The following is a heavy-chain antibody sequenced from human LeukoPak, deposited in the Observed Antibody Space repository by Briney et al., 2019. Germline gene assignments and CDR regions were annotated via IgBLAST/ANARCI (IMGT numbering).Heavy chain of an antibody. J-gene: IGHJ4*02. D-gene: IGHD1-26*01. CDR1: GGTFSSYA. CDR3: ASGTTRYSGSPHFDY. CDR2: IIPIFGTA. Sequence: GSSVKVSCKASGGTFSSYAISWVRQAPGQGLEWMGRIIPIFGTANYAQKFQGRVTITTDESTSTAYMELSSLRSEDTAVYYCASGTTRYSGSPHFDYWGQGTLVTVSS. V-gene: IGHV1-69*05.